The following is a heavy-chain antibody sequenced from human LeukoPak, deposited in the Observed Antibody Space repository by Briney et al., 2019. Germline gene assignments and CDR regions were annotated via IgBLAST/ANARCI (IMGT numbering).Heavy chain of an antibody. CDR2: IFYTGST. Sequence: SETLSLTRTVSGGSISSYYWSWIRQPPGKGLEWIGYIFYTGSTNYNPSLKSRVTMSVDTSKNQFFLKLSSVTAADTAVYYCARGGRTVTTNFDYWGQGTLVTVSS. D-gene: IGHD4-17*01. V-gene: IGHV4-59*01. CDR3: ARGGRTVTTNFDY. J-gene: IGHJ4*02. CDR1: GGSISSYY.